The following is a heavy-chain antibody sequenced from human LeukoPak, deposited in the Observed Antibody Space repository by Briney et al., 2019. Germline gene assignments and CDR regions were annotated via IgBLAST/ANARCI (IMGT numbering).Heavy chain of an antibody. CDR2: IYYSGST. D-gene: IGHD6-13*01. J-gene: IGHJ4*02. Sequence: SETLSLTCTVSGGSISSGSYFWGWLRQPPGKGLEWIGTIYYSGSTYYNPSLESRITMSVDTSKNQFSLKLSSVTAADTAVYYCARDRPGGSSLDYWGQGTLVTVSS. CDR1: GGSISSGSYF. CDR3: ARDRPGGSSLDY. V-gene: IGHV4-39*02.